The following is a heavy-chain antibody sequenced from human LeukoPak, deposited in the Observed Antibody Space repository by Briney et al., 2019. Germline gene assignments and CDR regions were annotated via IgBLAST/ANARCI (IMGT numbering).Heavy chain of an antibody. D-gene: IGHD2-15*01. CDR3: ARVICGGGSCYSGPFDP. J-gene: IGHJ5*02. CDR1: GRSISSYY. V-gene: IGHV4-59*01. Sequence: SESLSLTCTVAGRSISSYYWSSFRQPPGKWLEWIGYIYYSGSTNYHPSLKSRVTISVDTSKNQFSLKLSSVTAADTAVYYCARVICGGGSCYSGPFDPWGQGTLVTVSS. CDR2: IYYSGST.